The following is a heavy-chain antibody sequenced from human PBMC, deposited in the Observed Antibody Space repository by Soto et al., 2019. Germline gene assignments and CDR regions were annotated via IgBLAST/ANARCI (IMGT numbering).Heavy chain of an antibody. CDR2: IYYSGST. CDR3: ARGRAYYDSSGYYYVDH. D-gene: IGHD3-22*01. Sequence: SETLSLTCTVSGGSISSYYWSWIRQPPGKGLEWIGYIYYSGSTNYNPSLKGRVTISVDTSRNQFSLKLSSVTAADTAVYYCARGRAYYDSSGYYYVDHWGQGALVTVSS. J-gene: IGHJ4*02. CDR1: GGSISSYY. V-gene: IGHV4-59*08.